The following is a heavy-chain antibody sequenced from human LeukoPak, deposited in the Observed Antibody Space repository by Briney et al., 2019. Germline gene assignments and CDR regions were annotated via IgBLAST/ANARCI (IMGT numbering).Heavy chain of an antibody. CDR2: MKPNSGNT. D-gene: IGHD3-3*01. Sequence: GASVKVSCKASGYTFTSYDINWVRQATGQGLEWMGWMKPNSGNTGYAQKFQGRVTVTRNTSISTAYMELSSLRSEDTAVYYCARGGALDFWSRYNWFDPWGQGTLVTVSS. J-gene: IGHJ5*02. V-gene: IGHV1-8*03. CDR3: ARGGALDFWSRYNWFDP. CDR1: GYTFTSYD.